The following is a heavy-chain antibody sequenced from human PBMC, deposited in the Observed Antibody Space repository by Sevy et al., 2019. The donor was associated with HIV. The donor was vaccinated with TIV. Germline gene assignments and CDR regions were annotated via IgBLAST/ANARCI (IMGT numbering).Heavy chain of an antibody. D-gene: IGHD6-13*01. J-gene: IGHJ4*02. Sequence: GGSLRLSCAASGFIFSNYAMSWVRQAPGKGLEWVSAISGSGVSTYYADSVKGRFTISRDNSKNTLYLQMNSLRAEDTAIYDCAKDRDSSSWYGGDYFDCWGQGSLVTVSS. CDR2: ISGSGVST. V-gene: IGHV3-23*01. CDR1: GFIFSNYA. CDR3: AKDRDSSSWYGGDYFDC.